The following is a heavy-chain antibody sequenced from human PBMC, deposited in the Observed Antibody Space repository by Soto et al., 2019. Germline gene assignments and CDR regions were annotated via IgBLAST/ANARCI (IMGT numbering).Heavy chain of an antibody. D-gene: IGHD6-19*01. CDR2: IKSKTDGGTT. J-gene: IGHJ3*02. V-gene: IGHV3-15*01. Sequence: GGSLRLSCAASGFTFSNAWMSWVRQAPGKGLEWVGRIKSKTDGGTTDYAAPVKGRFTISRDDSKNTLYLQMNSLKTEDTAVYYCALGAVAGTDAFDIWGQGTMVTVSS. CDR3: ALGAVAGTDAFDI. CDR1: GFTFSNAW.